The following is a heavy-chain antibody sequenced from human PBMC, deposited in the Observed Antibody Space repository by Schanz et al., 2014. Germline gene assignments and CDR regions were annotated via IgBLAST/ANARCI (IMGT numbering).Heavy chain of an antibody. J-gene: IGHJ4*02. CDR1: GYTFTSYD. Sequence: QVQLIQSGAEVKKPGASVKVSCTASGYTFTSYDINWVRQAPGQGLEWMGWIDPNGGATNHAQMLQGRVTMTRDTSISTAYMELSGLTSDDTAVYFCARDPYGKNSGDFDYWGQGTLVTVSS. CDR3: ARDPYGKNSGDFDY. V-gene: IGHV1-2*02. CDR2: IDPNGGAT. D-gene: IGHD4-17*01.